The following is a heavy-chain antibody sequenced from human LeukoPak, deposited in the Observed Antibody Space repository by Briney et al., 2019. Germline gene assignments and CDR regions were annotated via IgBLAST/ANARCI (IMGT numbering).Heavy chain of an antibody. V-gene: IGHV1-2*02. CDR3: ATISGELLSTTVTTWVAIDY. J-gene: IGHJ4*02. CDR1: GYTVTDYY. D-gene: IGHD4-17*01. Sequence: ASVKVSCKASGYTVTDYYMHWVRQAPGQGLEWMGWINPNSGGTNYAQKFQGRVTMTRDTSISTAYMELSRLRSDDTAVYYCATISGELLSTTVTTWVAIDYWGQGTLVTVSS. CDR2: INPNSGGT.